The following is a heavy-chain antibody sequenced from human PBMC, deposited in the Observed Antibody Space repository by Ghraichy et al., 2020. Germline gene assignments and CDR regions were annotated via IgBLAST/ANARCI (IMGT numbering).Heavy chain of an antibody. CDR2: LYYSGSA. CDR1: GYSISTDYY. CDR3: ARTVGSGYYGGDAFDI. D-gene: IGHD3-22*01. Sequence: SETLSLTCAVSGYSISTDYYWGWVRQTPGKGLEWIGTLYYSGSAYYSPSLKSRVTVSLDTSKNQFSLKLSSVTAADTAMYYCARTVGSGYYGGDAFDIWGQGTMVTVSS. V-gene: IGHV4-38-2*01. J-gene: IGHJ3*02.